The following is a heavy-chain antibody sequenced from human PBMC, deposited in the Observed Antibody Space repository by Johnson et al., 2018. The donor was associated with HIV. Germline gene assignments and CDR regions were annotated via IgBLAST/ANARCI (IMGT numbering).Heavy chain of an antibody. D-gene: IGHD3-3*01. J-gene: IGHJ3*02. CDR2: ISSSGSTI. CDR1: VFTFSDYY. V-gene: IGHV3-11*04. Sequence: VQLVESGGGLVKPGGSLRLSCAASVFTFSDYYMSWIRQAPGKGLEWVSYISSSGSTIYYADSVKGRFTISRDNAKNSLYLQMYSLRAEDTAMYYCAAYYDFWSGSYTSGFDIWGQGTVVTVSS. CDR3: AAYYDFWSGSYTSGFDI.